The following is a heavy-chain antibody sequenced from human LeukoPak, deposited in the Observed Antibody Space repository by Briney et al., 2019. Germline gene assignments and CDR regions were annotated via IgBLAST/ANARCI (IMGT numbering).Heavy chain of an antibody. CDR1: GFTFSSYG. Sequence: PGGSLRLSCAASGFTFSSYGMHWVRQAPGKGLEWVAVISHDGSNKYYADSVKGRFTISRDNSKNTLYLQMNSLRAEDTAVYYCAKDGARYCSSTSCYFFGYWGQGTLVTVSS. D-gene: IGHD2-2*01. CDR3: AKDGARYCSSTSCYFFGY. V-gene: IGHV3-30*18. CDR2: ISHDGSNK. J-gene: IGHJ4*02.